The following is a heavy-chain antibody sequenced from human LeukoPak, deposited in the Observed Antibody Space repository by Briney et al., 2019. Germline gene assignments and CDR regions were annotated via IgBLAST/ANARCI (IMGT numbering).Heavy chain of an antibody. D-gene: IGHD4-17*01. CDR3: AREEVDGDLFYYYYYMDV. V-gene: IGHV3-21*01. CDR2: ISSSSSYI. J-gene: IGHJ6*03. CDR1: GFTFSSYR. Sequence: GGSLSLSCAASGFTFSSYRMNWVRQATGKGLEWVSSISSSSSYIYYADSVKGRFTISRDNAKNSLYLQMNSLRAEDTAVYYCAREEVDGDLFYYYYYMDVWGKGTTATVSS.